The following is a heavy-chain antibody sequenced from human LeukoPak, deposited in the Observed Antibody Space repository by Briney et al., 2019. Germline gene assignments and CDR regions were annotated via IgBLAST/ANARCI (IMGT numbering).Heavy chain of an antibody. V-gene: IGHV4-31*03. D-gene: IGHD5-24*01. CDR2: IYYSGST. CDR3: ARVADGYNAGWYFDL. Sequence: TLSLTCTVSGGSITSGGFYWSWVRQHPGKGLEWIGYIYYSGSTYYNPSLKSRVTISVDTSKNQFSLKLSSVTAADTAVYYCARVADGYNAGWYFDLWGRGTLVTVSS. J-gene: IGHJ2*01. CDR1: GGSITSGGFY.